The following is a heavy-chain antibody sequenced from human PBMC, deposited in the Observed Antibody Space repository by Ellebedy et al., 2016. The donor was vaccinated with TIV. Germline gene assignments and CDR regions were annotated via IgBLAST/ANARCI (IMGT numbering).Heavy chain of an antibody. J-gene: IGHJ4*02. Sequence: PGGSLRLSCAASGFTFSSYAMHWVRQAPGKGLEWVAVISYDGSNKYYADSVKGRFTISRDNSKNTLYLQMNSLRAEDTAVYYCARDRGAAAGTVGFDYWGQGTLVTVSS. D-gene: IGHD6-13*01. CDR3: ARDRGAAAGTVGFDY. V-gene: IGHV3-30*01. CDR1: GFTFSSYA. CDR2: ISYDGSNK.